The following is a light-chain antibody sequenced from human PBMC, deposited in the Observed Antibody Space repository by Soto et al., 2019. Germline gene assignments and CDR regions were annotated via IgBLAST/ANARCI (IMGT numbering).Light chain of an antibody. CDR1: QDIGND. CDR2: GES. Sequence: AIQMTQSPSSLSASVGDRVTITCRASQDIGNDLGWYQQKPGEAPKLLIFGESILQSGIPSRFSGSGSDTDFTLTISSLQPEDFATYYCLQDYNYPLTFGGGSKVEIK. V-gene: IGKV1-6*01. J-gene: IGKJ4*01. CDR3: LQDYNYPLT.